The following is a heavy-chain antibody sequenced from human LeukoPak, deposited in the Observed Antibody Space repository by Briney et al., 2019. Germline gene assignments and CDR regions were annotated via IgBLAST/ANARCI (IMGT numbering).Heavy chain of an antibody. J-gene: IGHJ3*02. CDR3: ARGLLLVGYSSSFDAFDI. CDR1: GGSISRDY. D-gene: IGHD6-13*01. Sequence: PSGTLSLTCTVSGGSISRDYWSWIRQPPGKGLEWIGYIYYSGSTNYNPSLKSRVTISVDTSKNQFSLKLSSVTAADTAVYYCARGLLLVGYSSSFDAFDIWGQGTMVTVSS. V-gene: IGHV4-59*01. CDR2: IYYSGST.